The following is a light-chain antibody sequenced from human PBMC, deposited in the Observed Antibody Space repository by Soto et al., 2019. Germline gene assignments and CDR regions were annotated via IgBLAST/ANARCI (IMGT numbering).Light chain of an antibody. V-gene: IGKV3-11*01. CDR1: QNVRGY. CDR3: QQRSNWPLT. J-gene: IGKJ4*01. Sequence: ILLTQSPVTLSLSPGSRSTLPCRASQNVRGYLAWYQQKPGQAPRILIHDASNRATGIPARFSGSGYGTDFNLTISSLETEDFAVYYCQQRSNWPLTFGGGTKVDIK. CDR2: DAS.